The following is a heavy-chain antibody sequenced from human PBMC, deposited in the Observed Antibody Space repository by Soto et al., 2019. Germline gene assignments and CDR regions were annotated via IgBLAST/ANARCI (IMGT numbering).Heavy chain of an antibody. CDR1: GGSFSGYY. D-gene: IGHD3-16*02. V-gene: IGHV4-34*01. J-gene: IGHJ5*02. CDR3: ARGGPYDYIWGSYRTNWFDP. Sequence: SETLSLTCAVYGGSFSGYYWSWIRQPPGKGLEWIGEINHSGSTNYNPSLKSRVTISVDTSKNQFSLKLSSVTAADTAVYYCARGGPYDYIWGSYRTNWFDPWGQGTLVTVSS. CDR2: INHSGST.